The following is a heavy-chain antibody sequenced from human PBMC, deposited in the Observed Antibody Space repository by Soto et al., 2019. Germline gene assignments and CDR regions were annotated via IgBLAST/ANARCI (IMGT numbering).Heavy chain of an antibody. J-gene: IGHJ4*02. D-gene: IGHD3-16*01. CDR3: ARVGGLIDPFDY. Sequence: LRLSCAASGFTFSTYAMSWLRQAPGKGLEWVSTISAGGDSTYYADSVKGQFTISRDNSKNTLSLQLRSLRAEDTGFYYCARVGGLIDPFDYWGQGTLVTVSS. V-gene: IGHV3-23*01. CDR2: ISAGGDST. CDR1: GFTFSTYA.